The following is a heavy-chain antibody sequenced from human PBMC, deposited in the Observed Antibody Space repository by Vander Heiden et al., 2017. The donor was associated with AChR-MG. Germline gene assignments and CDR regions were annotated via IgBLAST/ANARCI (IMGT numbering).Heavy chain of an antibody. D-gene: IGHD2-8*01. Sequence: QVQLQESGPGLVKPSETLSLTCTVAGGSISSYYWSWIRQPPGKGLEWIGYIYYSGSTNYNPSLKSRVTISVDTSKNQFSLKLSSVTAADTAVYYCAGQRGDLMVYAINPYFDYWGQGTLVTVSS. CDR3: AGQRGDLMVYAINPYFDY. CDR1: GGSISSYY. CDR2: IYYSGST. J-gene: IGHJ4*02. V-gene: IGHV4-59*01.